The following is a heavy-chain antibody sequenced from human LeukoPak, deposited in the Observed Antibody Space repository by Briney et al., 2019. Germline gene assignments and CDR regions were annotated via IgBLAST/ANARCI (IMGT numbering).Heavy chain of an antibody. D-gene: IGHD6-13*01. CDR3: ARLGRQQVYYYYMDV. CDR1: GFTFTTYS. V-gene: IGHV3-48*01. J-gene: IGHJ6*03. Sequence: GGSLRLSCAASGFTFTTYSMNWVRPAPGKGLEWVSYISSSSSSTYYADSLKGRFTISRDNAKNSLYLQMNNLRAEDTAVYYCARLGRQQVYYYYMDVWGKGTTVTVSS. CDR2: ISSSSSST.